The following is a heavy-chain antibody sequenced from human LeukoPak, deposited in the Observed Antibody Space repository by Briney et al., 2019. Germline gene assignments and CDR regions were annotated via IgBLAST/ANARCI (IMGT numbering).Heavy chain of an antibody. CDR3: AALDYYGSGRSYDAFDI. Sequence: SVKVSCKASGGTFSSYAISWARQAPGQGLEWMGGIIPIFGTANYAQKFQGRVTITADKSTSTAYMELSSLRSEDTAVYYCAALDYYGSGRSYDAFDIWGQGTMVTVSS. CDR2: IIPIFGTA. J-gene: IGHJ3*02. CDR1: GGTFSSYA. V-gene: IGHV1-69*06. D-gene: IGHD3-10*01.